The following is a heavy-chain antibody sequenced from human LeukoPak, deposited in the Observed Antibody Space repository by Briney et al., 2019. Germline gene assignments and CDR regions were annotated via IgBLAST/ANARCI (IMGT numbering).Heavy chain of an antibody. D-gene: IGHD6-13*01. CDR2: ISAYNGNT. Sequence: ASVKVSCKASGYTFTSYGISWVRQAPGQGLERMGWISAYNGNTNYAQKLQGRVTMTTDTSTSTAYMELRSLRSDDTAVYYCARIGSSSWYGGFDPWGQGTLVTVSS. CDR1: GYTFTSYG. V-gene: IGHV1-18*01. CDR3: ARIGSSSWYGGFDP. J-gene: IGHJ5*02.